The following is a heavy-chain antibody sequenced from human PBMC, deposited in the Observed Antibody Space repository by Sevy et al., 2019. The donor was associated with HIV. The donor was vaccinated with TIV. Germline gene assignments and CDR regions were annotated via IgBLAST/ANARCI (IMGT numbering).Heavy chain of an antibody. CDR1: GYTFTSYA. D-gene: IGHD3-3*01. CDR2: INTNTGNP. V-gene: IGHV7-4-1*02. CDR3: ASNDFWSGYPYFDY. J-gene: IGHJ4*02. Sequence: ASVKVSCKASGYTFTSYAMNWVRQAPGQGLEWMGWINTNTGNPTYAQGFTGRFVLSLDTSVSTAYLQISSLKAEDTAVYYCASNDFWSGYPYFDYWGQGTLVTVSS.